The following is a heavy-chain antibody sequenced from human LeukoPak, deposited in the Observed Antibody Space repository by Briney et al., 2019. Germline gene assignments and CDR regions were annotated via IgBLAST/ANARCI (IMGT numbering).Heavy chain of an antibody. Sequence: ASVKVSCKASGYTFTSYGISLVRQAPGQGLEWMGWISAYNGNTNYAQKLQGRVTMTTDTSTSTAYMELRSLRSDDTAVYYCARDSMIVVVISTDYYYYGMDVWSQGTTVTVSS. J-gene: IGHJ6*02. CDR2: ISAYNGNT. CDR1: GYTFTSYG. D-gene: IGHD3-22*01. V-gene: IGHV1-18*01. CDR3: ARDSMIVVVISTDYYYYGMDV.